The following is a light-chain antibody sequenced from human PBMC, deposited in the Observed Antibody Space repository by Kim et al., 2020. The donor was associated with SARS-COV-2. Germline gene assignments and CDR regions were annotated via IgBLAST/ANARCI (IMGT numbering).Light chain of an antibody. Sequence: GQSITISCTGTSSDVSGYNYVSWYQQHPGKAPILMIYDVSNRPSGVSNRFSGSKSGNTASLTISGLQAEDEADYYCSSYTSSSTLVFGGGTQLTVL. CDR2: DVS. CDR1: SSDVSGYNY. J-gene: IGLJ3*02. V-gene: IGLV2-14*03. CDR3: SSYTSSSTLV.